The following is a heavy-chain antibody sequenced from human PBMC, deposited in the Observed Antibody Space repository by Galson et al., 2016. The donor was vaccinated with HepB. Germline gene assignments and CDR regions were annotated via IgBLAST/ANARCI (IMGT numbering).Heavy chain of an antibody. CDR1: GFSLSTSGVG. V-gene: IGHV2-5*02. CDR2: IYWDADK. D-gene: IGHD6-13*01. Sequence: PALVKPTQTLTLTCTFSGFSLSTSGVGVGWIRQPPGKALEWLAFIYWDADKRYRPSLKSRLTITKDTSKNQVVRTMTNMDPVDTATYYFAPGRGAAAGTGWYFDLWGRGALVTVSS. CDR3: APGRGAAAGTGWYFDL. J-gene: IGHJ2*01.